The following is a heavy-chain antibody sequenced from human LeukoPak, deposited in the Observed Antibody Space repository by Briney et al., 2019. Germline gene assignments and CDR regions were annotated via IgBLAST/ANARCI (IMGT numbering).Heavy chain of an antibody. CDR2: ISAYNGNT. CDR1: GYTFTSYG. CDR3: ARPKYYDILTGDYTVFDY. V-gene: IGHV1-18*01. J-gene: IGHJ4*02. Sequence: GASVKVSCKASGYTFTSYGISWVRQAPGQGLEWMGWISAYNGNTNYAQRLQGRVTMTTDTSTSTAYMELRSLRSDDTAVYYCARPKYYDILTGDYTVFDYWGQGTPVTVSS. D-gene: IGHD3-9*01.